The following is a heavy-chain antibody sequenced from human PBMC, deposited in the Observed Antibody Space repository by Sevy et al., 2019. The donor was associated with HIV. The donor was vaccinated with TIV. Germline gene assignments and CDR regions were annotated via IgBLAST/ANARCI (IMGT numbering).Heavy chain of an antibody. Sequence: ASVKVSCKASGGTFSNYAISWVRQAPGQGLEWMGGFIPMFDTANSAQKFQGRVTLTADGSTSTAYMGLSSLRSEDTAVYYCGSSYYESSGYSPLYYYGMDVWGQGTTVTVSS. CDR2: FIPMFDTA. V-gene: IGHV1-69*13. CDR1: GGTFSNYA. CDR3: GSSYYESSGYSPLYYYGMDV. J-gene: IGHJ6*02. D-gene: IGHD3-22*01.